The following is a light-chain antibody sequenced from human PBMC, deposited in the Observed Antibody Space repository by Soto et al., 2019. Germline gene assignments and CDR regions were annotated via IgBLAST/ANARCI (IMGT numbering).Light chain of an antibody. CDR3: QKYNSALLT. J-gene: IGKJ4*02. V-gene: IGKV1-27*01. Sequence: DIQMTQSPSSLSASVGDRVTITCRASQGIISYLAWYQQKQGKVPKLLIYAASTLQSGVPSRFSGSGSGTDFTLTISSLQPEDVATYYCQKYNSALLTFGGGTKMEIK. CDR2: AAS. CDR1: QGIISY.